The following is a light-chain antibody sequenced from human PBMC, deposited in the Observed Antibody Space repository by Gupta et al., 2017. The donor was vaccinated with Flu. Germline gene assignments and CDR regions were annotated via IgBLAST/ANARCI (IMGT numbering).Light chain of an antibody. CDR3: QQSYSTLWG. V-gene: IGKV1-39*01. J-gene: IGKJ1*01. Sequence: DIQMTPSPSSLSASVGDRVTITCRASQSISSYLNWYQQKPGKAPKLLIYAASSLQSGVPSRFSGSGSGTDFTLTISSLQPEDFATYYCQQSYSTLWGFGQGTKVEIK. CDR2: AAS. CDR1: QSISSY.